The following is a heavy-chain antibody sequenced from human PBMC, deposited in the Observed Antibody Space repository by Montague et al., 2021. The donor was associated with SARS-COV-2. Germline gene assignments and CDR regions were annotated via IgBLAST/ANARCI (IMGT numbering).Heavy chain of an antibody. CDR1: GGSFSDYY. V-gene: IGHV4-34*01. CDR2: VNHSGRI. D-gene: IGHD3-22*01. J-gene: IGHJ4*01. Sequence: SETLSLTCAVYGGSFSDYYWTWIRQSPGKGLEWLGEVNHSGRINYNPSLKSRITISVDTSKNQFSLRLRSVTAADTAAYYCARGRVNTTMILVVFAGADHDFDSWGQGTLVSVSS. CDR3: ARGRVNTTMILVVFAGADHDFDS.